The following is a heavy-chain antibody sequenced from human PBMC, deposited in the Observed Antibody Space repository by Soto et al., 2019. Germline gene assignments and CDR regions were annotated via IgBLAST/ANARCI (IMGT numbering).Heavy chain of an antibody. J-gene: IGHJ6*02. Sequence: QVQLVQSGAEVKKPGSSVKVSCKASGGTFSSYTISWVRQAPGQGLEWMGRNIPILGIANYAQKFQGRVTITADKSTSTAYMELSSLRSEDTAVYYCAQTYYYGSGSYPYGMDVWGQGTTVTVSS. CDR2: NIPILGIA. V-gene: IGHV1-69*02. CDR1: GGTFSSYT. D-gene: IGHD3-10*01. CDR3: AQTYYYGSGSYPYGMDV.